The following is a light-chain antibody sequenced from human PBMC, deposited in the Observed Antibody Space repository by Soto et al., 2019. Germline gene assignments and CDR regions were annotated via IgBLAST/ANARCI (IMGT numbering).Light chain of an antibody. CDR3: EQSYATPYT. CDR1: QNIGKY. J-gene: IGKJ2*01. CDR2: AAS. V-gene: IGKV1-39*01. Sequence: DIQMTQSPSSQSAVVGDRVTITCRASQNIGKYLKWYQQKPGKAPNLLIYAASSLQSGVPPRFSGSGSGTDFTLTISSLQPEDFATYYCEQSYATPYTFGQGTKLEIK.